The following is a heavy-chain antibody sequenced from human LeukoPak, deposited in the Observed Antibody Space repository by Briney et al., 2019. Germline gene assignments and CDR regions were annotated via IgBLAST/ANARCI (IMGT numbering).Heavy chain of an antibody. CDR3: ASRPRADMGPLDY. CDR2: ITGDGTRT. V-gene: IGHV3-23*01. CDR1: GFTFSSCA. D-gene: IGHD1-14*01. J-gene: IGHJ4*02. Sequence: PGGSLRLSCAASGFTFSSCAMTWVRQAPGKGLEWVASITGDGTRTYYIDSVKGRFTISRDNSKNTLYLQMNSLRADETAIYYCASRPRADMGPLDYWGQGTLVTVST.